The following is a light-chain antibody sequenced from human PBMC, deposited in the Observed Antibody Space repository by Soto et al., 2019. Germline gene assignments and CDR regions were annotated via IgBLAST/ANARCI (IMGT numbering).Light chain of an antibody. CDR2: GAS. J-gene: IGKJ2*01. CDR1: QSVSSSY. V-gene: IGKV3-20*01. CDR3: PQYGSAPQT. Sequence: EIVLTQSPGTLSLSPGERATLSCRASQSVSSSYLAWYQQKPGQAPRLLIYGASSRATGIPDRFSGSGSGTDFTLTISRLEPEDFAVYYCPQYGSAPQTFGQGTKLEIQ.